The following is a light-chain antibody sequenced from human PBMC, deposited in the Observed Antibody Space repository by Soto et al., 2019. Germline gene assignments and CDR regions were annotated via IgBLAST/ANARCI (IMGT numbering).Light chain of an antibody. CDR3: SSHTSGSTRG. Sequence: QSVLTQPASVSGSPGQSISIPCTGTSGDVGGYDYVSWYQQHPDKAPKLMIYEVTKRPSWVSNRFSGSKSGNTASLTISGLQPEDEADYSCSSHTSGSTRGFGSGTKVTVL. CDR1: SGDVGGYDY. CDR2: EVT. J-gene: IGLJ1*01. V-gene: IGLV2-14*01.